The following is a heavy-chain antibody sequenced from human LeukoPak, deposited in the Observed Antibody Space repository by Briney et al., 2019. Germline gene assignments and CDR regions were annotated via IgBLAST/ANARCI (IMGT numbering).Heavy chain of an antibody. D-gene: IGHD3-10*01. CDR3: ARRSTMVRGHGGLVSY. J-gene: IGHJ4*02. CDR2: ISYDGSNK. CDR1: GFTFSSYG. V-gene: IGHV3-30*03. Sequence: RSGGSLRLSCAASGFTFSSYGMHWVRQAPGKGLEWAAVISYDGSNKYYADSVKGRFTISRDNSKNTLYLQMNSLRAEDTAVYYCARRSTMVRGHGGLVSYWGQGTLVTVSS.